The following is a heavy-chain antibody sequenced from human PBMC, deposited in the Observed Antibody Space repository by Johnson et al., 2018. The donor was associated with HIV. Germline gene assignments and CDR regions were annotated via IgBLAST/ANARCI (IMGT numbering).Heavy chain of an antibody. J-gene: IGHJ3*02. Sequence: VQLVESGGGLVQPGRSLRLSCSASGFTFDDYAMHWVRQAPGKGLEWVSGISWKSGSIGYADSVKGRFTISRDNSKNTLHLQMNSLRTEDTAVYYCVRGRISTVVVDLRGGGFDIWGQGTLVTVSS. D-gene: IGHD2-2*01. CDR2: ISWKSGSI. V-gene: IGHV3-9*01. CDR3: VRGRISTVVVDLRGGGFDI. CDR1: GFTFDDYA.